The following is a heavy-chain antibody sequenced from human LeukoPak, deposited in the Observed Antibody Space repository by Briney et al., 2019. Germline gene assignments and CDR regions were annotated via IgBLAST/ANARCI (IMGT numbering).Heavy chain of an antibody. V-gene: IGHV3-15*05. Sequence: PGGSLRLSCAVSGINFNNAWMSWVRQAPGKGLEWVGRIKSKADGATTDYAAPVKGRFTISRDDSKNTLYLQMNSLKTEDTAVYYCTTDYFGSGNFWGQGTLVTAS. CDR2: IKSKADGATT. CDR1: GINFNNAW. D-gene: IGHD3-10*01. J-gene: IGHJ4*02. CDR3: TTDYFGSGNF.